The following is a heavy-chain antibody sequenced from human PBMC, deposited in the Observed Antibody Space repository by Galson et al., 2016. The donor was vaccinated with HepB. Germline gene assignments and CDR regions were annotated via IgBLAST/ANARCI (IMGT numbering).Heavy chain of an antibody. CDR3: VRDGPSSDIDLDV. V-gene: IGHV3-74*01. CDR2: IDTDGRSS. Sequence: SLRLSCAASGFSFSSYWMYWVRQAPGQGLVWVSHIDTDGRSSYYADSVKGRFTISRDNAENTLSLKMNSLRSEDTAVYFCVRDGPSSDIDLDVWGKGTTVTVSS. J-gene: IGHJ6*04. CDR1: GFSFSSYW. D-gene: IGHD2-15*01.